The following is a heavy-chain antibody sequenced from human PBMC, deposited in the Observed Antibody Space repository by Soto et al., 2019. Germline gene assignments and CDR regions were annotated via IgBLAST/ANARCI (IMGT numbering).Heavy chain of an antibody. Sequence: EVQLVESGGGLVQPGGSLRLSCAASGFTFSSYWMHWVRQAPGKGLVWVSRIKYDGGSANYADSVKGRFTISRDNAENTAYLQMNSLRAEDTAVYYCARGVPGHYGFDVWGQGTMVTVSS. CDR3: ARGVPGHYGFDV. CDR1: GFTFSSYW. J-gene: IGHJ3*01. CDR2: IKYDGGSA. V-gene: IGHV3-74*01. D-gene: IGHD1-1*01.